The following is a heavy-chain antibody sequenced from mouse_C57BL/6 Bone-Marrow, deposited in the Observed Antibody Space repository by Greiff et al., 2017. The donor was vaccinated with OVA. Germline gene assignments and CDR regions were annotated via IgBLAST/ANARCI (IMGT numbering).Heavy chain of an antibody. CDR1: GYTFTNYW. D-gene: IGHD2-13*01. V-gene: IGHV1-63*01. J-gene: IGHJ1*03. Sequence: QVQLQQSGAELARPGPSVKMSCKASGYTFTNYWIGWAKQRPGHGLEWIGDIYPGGGYTNYNEKFKGKATLTADKSSSTAYMQFSSLTSEDSAIYYCARVTYVRYRYFDVWGTGTTVTVSS. CDR3: ARVTYVRYRYFDV. CDR2: IYPGGGYT.